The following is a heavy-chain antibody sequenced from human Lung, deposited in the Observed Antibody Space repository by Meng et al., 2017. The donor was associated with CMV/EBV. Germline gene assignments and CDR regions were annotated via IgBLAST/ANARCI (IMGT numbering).Heavy chain of an antibody. CDR3: ARGLADFDI. CDR1: GFTFSSYA. Sequence: GESLKISCEASGFTFSSYAMYWVRQAPGKGLEWVAIIWYDGDNKYYADSVNGRFTISRDNSKNTLYLQMNSLRAEDTAVFYCARGLADFDIWGQGTMVTVSS. J-gene: IGHJ3*02. V-gene: IGHV3-33*01. CDR2: IWYDGDNK.